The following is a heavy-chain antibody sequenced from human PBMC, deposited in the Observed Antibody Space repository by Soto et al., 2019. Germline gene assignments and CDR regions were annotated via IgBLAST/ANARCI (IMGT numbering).Heavy chain of an antibody. CDR2: ISYDGSNK. J-gene: IGHJ4*02. CDR1: GFTFSSYA. V-gene: IGHV3-30-3*01. Sequence: GGSLRLSCAASGFTFSSYAMHWVRQAPGKGLEWVAVISYDGSNKYYAGSVKGRFTISRDNSKNTLYLQMNSLRAEDTAVYYCARGWTVTLFDYWGQGTLVTVSS. CDR3: ARGWTVTLFDY. D-gene: IGHD4-17*01.